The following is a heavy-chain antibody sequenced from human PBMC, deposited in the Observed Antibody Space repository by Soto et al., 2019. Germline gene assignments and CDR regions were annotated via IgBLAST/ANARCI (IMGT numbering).Heavy chain of an antibody. CDR1: GPTLTMAW. D-gene: IGHD3-3*01. Sequence: GGSLRPSCAASGPTLTMAWMSWVSQAPGKGLEWVGRIESRADGGTTEYGAPVKGRTTISRDDAQNTLFLQMSSLRTEDTAVYYCATDLKRGYYFWSGREPDAYDIWGQGAMVTVSS. J-gene: IGHJ3*02. CDR3: ATDLKRGYYFWSGREPDAYDI. V-gene: IGHV3-15*04. CDR2: IESRADGGTT.